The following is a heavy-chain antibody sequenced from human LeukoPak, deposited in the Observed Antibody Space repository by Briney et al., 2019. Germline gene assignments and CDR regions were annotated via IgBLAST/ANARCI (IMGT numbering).Heavy chain of an antibody. Sequence: GRSLRLTCAASGFTFSSYGMHWVRQGPGKGLEWVTSIWYDGTDKNYADSVKGRFTISRDNSRNTLYLQMNSLRGEDTALYYCVKESIYNLGCLHTLDMWGQGTMVTVSS. CDR2: IWYDGTDK. D-gene: IGHD1-14*01. J-gene: IGHJ3*02. CDR3: VKESIYNLGCLHTLDM. CDR1: GFTFSSYG. V-gene: IGHV3-33*06.